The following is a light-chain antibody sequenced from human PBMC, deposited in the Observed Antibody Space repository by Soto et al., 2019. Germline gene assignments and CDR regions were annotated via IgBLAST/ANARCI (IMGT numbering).Light chain of an antibody. CDR3: LLSYSGARLV. V-gene: IGLV7-46*01. CDR2: DTS. J-gene: IGLJ2*01. CDR1: TGAVISGHY. Sequence: QAVVTQEPSLTVSPGGTVTLTCGSSTGAVISGHYPYWFQQKPGQAPRTLIYDTSNKHSWTPARFSGSLLGGKAALTLSGAQPEDEAEYYCLLSYSGARLVFGGGTKVTVL.